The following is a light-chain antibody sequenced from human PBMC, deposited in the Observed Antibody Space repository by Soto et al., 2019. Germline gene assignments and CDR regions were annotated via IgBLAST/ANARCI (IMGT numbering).Light chain of an antibody. CDR1: QSVLYSSNNKNN. Sequence: DIVMTQSPDSLAVSLGERATINFKSSQSVLYSSNNKNNLAWYQQNPGQPPKLIIYWASTRESGVPDRFSGSGSWTDFTLTISSLQAEDVAVYYCQQYYSTPYTFGHGTKLEIK. CDR3: QQYYSTPYT. J-gene: IGKJ2*01. CDR2: WAS. V-gene: IGKV4-1*01.